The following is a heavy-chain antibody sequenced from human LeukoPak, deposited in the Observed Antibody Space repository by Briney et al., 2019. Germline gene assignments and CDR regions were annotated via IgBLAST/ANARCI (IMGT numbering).Heavy chain of an antibody. V-gene: IGHV1-2*02. J-gene: IGHJ6*03. Sequence: ASVKVSCKASGYTFTGYYMHWVRQAPGQGLEWMGWINPNSGGTNYAQKFQGRVTMTRVTSISTAYMELSRLRSDDTAVYYCARGIRGQDYYYYYYMDVWGKGTTVTVSS. CDR1: GYTFTGYY. D-gene: IGHD1-14*01. CDR3: ARGIRGQDYYYYYYMDV. CDR2: INPNSGGT.